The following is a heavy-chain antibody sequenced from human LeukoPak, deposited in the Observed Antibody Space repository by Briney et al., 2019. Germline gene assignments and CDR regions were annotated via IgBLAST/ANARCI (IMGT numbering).Heavy chain of an antibody. D-gene: IGHD2-2*01. CDR3: ARDLGYCSSISCQRNWFDP. J-gene: IGHJ5*02. V-gene: IGHV1-69*01. Sequence: GSSVKVSCKASGGTFSSYGISWVRQAPGQGLEWMGGIIPIFGTANYAQKFQGRVTTTADESTSTAYMELSSLRSEDTAVYYCARDLGYCSSISCQRNWFDPWGQGTLVTVSS. CDR1: GGTFSSYG. CDR2: IIPIFGTA.